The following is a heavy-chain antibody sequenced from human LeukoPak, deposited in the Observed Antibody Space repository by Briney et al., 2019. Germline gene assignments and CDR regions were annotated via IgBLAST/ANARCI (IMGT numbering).Heavy chain of an antibody. D-gene: IGHD4-11*01. CDR3: AKADYIDYYYYYYMDV. V-gene: IGHV3-7*01. Sequence: GGSLRLSCAASGFTFSSYWMSWVRQAPGKGLEWVANIKQDGSEKYYVDSVKGRFTISRDNAKNSLYLQMNSLRAEDTAVYYCAKADYIDYYYYYYMDVWGKGTTVTVSS. CDR2: IKQDGSEK. CDR1: GFTFSSYW. J-gene: IGHJ6*03.